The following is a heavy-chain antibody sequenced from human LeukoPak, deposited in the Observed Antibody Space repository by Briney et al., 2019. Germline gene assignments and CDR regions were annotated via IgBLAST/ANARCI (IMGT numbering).Heavy chain of an antibody. V-gene: IGHV4-38-2*01. CDR2: IYHSGST. CDR3: ARQDGITIFGVDP. Sequence: SETLSLTCAVSGYSISSGYYWGWIRPPPGKGLEWIGSIYHSGSTYYNPSLKSRVTISVDTSKNQFSLELSSVTAADTAVYYCARQDGITIFGVDPWGQGTLVTVPS. J-gene: IGHJ5*02. D-gene: IGHD3-3*01. CDR1: GYSISSGYY.